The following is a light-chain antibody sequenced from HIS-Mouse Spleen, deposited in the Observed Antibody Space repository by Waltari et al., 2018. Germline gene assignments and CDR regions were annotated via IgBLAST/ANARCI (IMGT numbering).Light chain of an antibody. V-gene: IGKV1-5*03. J-gene: IGKJ2*01. CDR1: QSISSW. CDR2: KAS. CDR3: QQYNSYSMYT. Sequence: DIQMTQSPSTLSASVGDRVTINCRASQSISSWLAWYQQKPGKAPKLLIYKASSLESGVPSRFSGSGSGTEFTLTISSLQPDDFATYYCQQYNSYSMYTFGQGIKLEIK.